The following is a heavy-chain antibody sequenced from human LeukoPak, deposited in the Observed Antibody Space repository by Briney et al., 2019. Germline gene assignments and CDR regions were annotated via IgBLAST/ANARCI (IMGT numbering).Heavy chain of an antibody. D-gene: IGHD5-18*01. V-gene: IGHV3-74*01. Sequence: GGSLRLSCAASGFTLTTYWMHWVRQAPGKGLVWVSHINSDGSITSYADSVKGRFTISRDNAKNTLYLQMNSLRAEDTAVYYCARDAVDTANAVWGQGTTVTVSS. CDR1: GFTLTTYW. J-gene: IGHJ6*02. CDR3: ARDAVDTANAV. CDR2: INSDGSIT.